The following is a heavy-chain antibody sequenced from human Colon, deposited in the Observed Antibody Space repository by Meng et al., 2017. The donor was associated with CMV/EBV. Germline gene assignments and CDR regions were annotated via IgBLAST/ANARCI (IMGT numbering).Heavy chain of an antibody. J-gene: IGHJ4*02. CDR2: IKQEGTVS. D-gene: IGHD3-3*01. Sequence: GGSLRLSCAASGFTFENHWISWVRQAPGRGLEWVANIKQEGTVSYYGDSVRGRFTNSRDNDKRIVYLQMSSLRAEDAGLYYCVRHQGPTFVNFLDYWGRGTQVTVSS. CDR1: GFTFENHW. CDR3: VRHQGPTFVNFLDY. V-gene: IGHV3-7*01.